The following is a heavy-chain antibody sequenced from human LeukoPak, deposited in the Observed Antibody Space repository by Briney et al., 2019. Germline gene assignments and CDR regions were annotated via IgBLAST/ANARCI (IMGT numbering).Heavy chain of an antibody. V-gene: IGHV3-23*01. CDR2: ITSGPNT. Sequence: GGCLRLSCAASAFTFSNYDINWVRQAPGKGLECVLGITSGPNTFYADPVKGRFTISRDNSKDTLYLQMNSLRVEDTAVYYCAKVSWFSGSYSGDFWGQGTLVTVSS. CDR3: AKVSWFSGSYSGDF. D-gene: IGHD1-26*01. J-gene: IGHJ4*02. CDR1: AFTFSNYD.